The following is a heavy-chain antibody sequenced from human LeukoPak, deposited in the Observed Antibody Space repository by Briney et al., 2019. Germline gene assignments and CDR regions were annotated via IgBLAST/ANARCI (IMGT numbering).Heavy chain of an antibody. D-gene: IGHD3-22*01. CDR3: ARSTPRLNYYDSSGPVDY. CDR1: GFPFSSYA. J-gene: IGHJ4*02. CDR2: ISSNGGST. V-gene: IGHV3-64*01. Sequence: PGGSLRLSCAASGFPFSSYAMHWVRQAPGKGLEYVSAISSNGGSTYYANSVKSRFTISRDNSKNTLYLQMGSLRAEDMAVYYCARSTPRLNYYDSSGPVDYWGQGTLVTVSS.